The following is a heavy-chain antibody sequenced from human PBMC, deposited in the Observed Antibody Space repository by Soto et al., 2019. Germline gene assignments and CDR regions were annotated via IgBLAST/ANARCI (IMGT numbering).Heavy chain of an antibody. CDR2: IYHSGST. D-gene: IGHD5-12*01. CDR1: GGSISSGGYS. J-gene: IGHJ4*02. Sequence: QLQLQESGSGLVKPSQTLSLTCAVSGGSISSGGYSWSWIRQPPGKGLEWIGYIYHSGSTYYTPSLKSRVTRSLDRSKNQFSLKLSSVPAADTAVYYCAAGGGLPRYYWGQGTLVTVSS. V-gene: IGHV4-30-2*01. CDR3: AAGGGLPRYY.